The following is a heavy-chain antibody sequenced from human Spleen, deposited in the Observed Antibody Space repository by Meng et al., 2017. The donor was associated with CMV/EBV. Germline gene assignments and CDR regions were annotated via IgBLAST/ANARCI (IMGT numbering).Heavy chain of an antibody. Sequence: SETLSLTCTVSGGSISSSSYYWGWIRQPPGKGLEWIGSIYYSGSTYYNPSLKSRVTISVDTSKNQFSLKLSSVTAADTAVYYCARGGLWSGSKYWGQGTLVTVSS. D-gene: IGHD3-3*01. CDR3: ARGGLWSGSKY. J-gene: IGHJ4*02. V-gene: IGHV4-39*07. CDR1: GGSISSSSYY. CDR2: IYYSGST.